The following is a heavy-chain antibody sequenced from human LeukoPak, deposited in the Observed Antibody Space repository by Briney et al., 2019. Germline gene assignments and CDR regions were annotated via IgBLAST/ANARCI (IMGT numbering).Heavy chain of an antibody. CDR2: ISSSGSTI. J-gene: IGHJ6*03. CDR1: GFTFSDYY. D-gene: IGHD5-12*01. Sequence: GGSLRLSCAASGFTFSDYYMSWIRQAPGKGLEWVSYISSSGSTIYYADSVKGRFTISRDNAKNSLYLQMNSLRAEDTAVYYCARVTRGSSRYYYYMDVWGKGTTSPSP. V-gene: IGHV3-11*01. CDR3: ARVTRGSSRYYYYMDV.